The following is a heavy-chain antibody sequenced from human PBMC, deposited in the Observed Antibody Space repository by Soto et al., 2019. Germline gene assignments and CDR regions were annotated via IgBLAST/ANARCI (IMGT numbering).Heavy chain of an antibody. Sequence: QVQLVQSGAEVKKPGASVKVSCQASGYTFTSYGISWVRQAPGQGPEWMGRISTYNGNTNYVQKLQGRVTMTTDTSTNTAYMALRSLRYDDTAVYYCASDPGYSTTWHQAFDIWGQGTMVTVSS. CDR3: ASDPGYSTTWHQAFDI. J-gene: IGHJ3*02. CDR2: ISTYNGNT. V-gene: IGHV1-18*01. CDR1: GYTFTSYG. D-gene: IGHD6-13*01.